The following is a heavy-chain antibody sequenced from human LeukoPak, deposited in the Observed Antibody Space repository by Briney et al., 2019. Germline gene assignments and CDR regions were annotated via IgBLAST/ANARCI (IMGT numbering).Heavy chain of an antibody. V-gene: IGHV3-7*01. CDR2: IKPDGSEK. J-gene: IGHJ4*02. Sequence: GGSLRLSCAASGFTFNTYWMSWVRQAPGKGLEWVANIKPDGSEKYYVDSVKGRFTISRDNAKNSLYLQMNSLRAEDTAVYYCARAGVTWRYDYWGQGTLVTVSS. D-gene: IGHD2-8*01. CDR3: ARAGVTWRYDY. CDR1: GFTFNTYW.